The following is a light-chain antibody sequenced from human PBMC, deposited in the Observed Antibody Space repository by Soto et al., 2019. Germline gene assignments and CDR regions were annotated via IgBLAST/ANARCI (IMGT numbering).Light chain of an antibody. V-gene: IGLV2-14*01. CDR3: SSYTSSSLV. CDR1: SSDVGGYNY. Sequence: QSALTQPASVSGSPGQSITISCTGTSSDVGGYNYVSWYQQHPGNAPKLMIYDVSNRPSGVSNRFSGSKSGNTASLTISGLQAEDEADYSCSSYTSSSLVFGGGTKLTVL. J-gene: IGLJ2*01. CDR2: DVS.